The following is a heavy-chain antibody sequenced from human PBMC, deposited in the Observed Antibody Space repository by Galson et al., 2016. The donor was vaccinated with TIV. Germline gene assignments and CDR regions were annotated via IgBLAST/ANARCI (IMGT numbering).Heavy chain of an antibody. V-gene: IGHV5-51*01. D-gene: IGHD3-3*01. CDR1: GYRFSHSW. CDR2: IYPGDSDT. Sequence: QSGAEVKKPGGSLKISCKTSGYRFSHSWIGWVRQKPGKGLEWVGHIYPGDSDTRYSPSFQGHVTISADTSIDTAYLQWGSLKASDTAIHYCARHGYDFWNGQDYFFYGMDVWGQGTTVTVSS. CDR3: ARHGYDFWNGQDYFFYGMDV. J-gene: IGHJ6*02.